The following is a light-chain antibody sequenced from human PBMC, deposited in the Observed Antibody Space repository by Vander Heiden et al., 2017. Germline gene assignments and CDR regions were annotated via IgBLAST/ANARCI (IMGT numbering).Light chain of an antibody. CDR1: QSVSSN. V-gene: IGKV3-15*01. J-gene: IGKJ2*01. Sequence: EIEMTQSPATLSVSPGERATLSCRASQSVSSNLAWYQQKPGQAPRLLIYDASTRATGIPARFSGSGSGTEFTLTISSLQSEDFAVYYCQQYNNWPPTFGQGTRLEIK. CDR2: DAS. CDR3: QQYNNWPPT.